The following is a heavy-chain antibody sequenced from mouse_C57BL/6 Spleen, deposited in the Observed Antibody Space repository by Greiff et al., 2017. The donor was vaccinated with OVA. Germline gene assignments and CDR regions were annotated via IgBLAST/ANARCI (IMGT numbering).Heavy chain of an antibody. CDR1: GFTFSDYG. D-gene: IGHD3-2*02. J-gene: IGHJ3*01. CDR3: APQTAQAPWFAY. Sequence: VQLQESGGGLVKPGGSLKLSCAASGFTFSDYGMHWVRQAPEKGLEWVAYISSGSSTIYYADTVKGRFTISRDNAKNTLFLQMTSLRSEDTAMYYCAPQTAQAPWFAYWGQGTLVTVSA. CDR2: ISSGSSTI. V-gene: IGHV5-17*01.